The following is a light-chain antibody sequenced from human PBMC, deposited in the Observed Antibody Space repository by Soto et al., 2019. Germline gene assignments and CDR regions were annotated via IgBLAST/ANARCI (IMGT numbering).Light chain of an antibody. Sequence: DIQMTQSPSSLSASVGDRVTITCRASQSISSYLNWYQQKPGKAPKLLIYAASSLQSGVPSRFSGSGSGTDFTLTISSLQPEDFAIYYCQQSYSTSPRFGQGTKLEIK. CDR1: QSISSY. CDR2: AAS. V-gene: IGKV1-39*01. CDR3: QQSYSTSPR. J-gene: IGKJ2*03.